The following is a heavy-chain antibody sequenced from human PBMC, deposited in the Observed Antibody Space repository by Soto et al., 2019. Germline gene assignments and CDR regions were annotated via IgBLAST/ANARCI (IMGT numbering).Heavy chain of an antibody. V-gene: IGHV1-2*04. CDR3: ARDRWMATQYYYYGMDV. Sequence: QVQLVQSGAEVKKPGASVKVSCKASGYTFTGYYMHWVRQAPGHGLEWMGWMSPNSGGTNYAQKFQGWVTMTRDTSISTAYMELSRLRSDDTAVYYCARDRWMATQYYYYGMDVWGQGTKVTVSS. CDR2: MSPNSGGT. D-gene: IGHD5-12*01. J-gene: IGHJ6*02. CDR1: GYTFTGYY.